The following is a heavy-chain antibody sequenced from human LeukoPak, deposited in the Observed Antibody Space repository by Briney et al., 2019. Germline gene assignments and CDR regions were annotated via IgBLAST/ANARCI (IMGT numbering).Heavy chain of an antibody. CDR3: ARGPAKRYYGYNAY. J-gene: IGHJ4*02. V-gene: IGHV1-18*01. D-gene: IGHD5-24*01. CDR2: ISAYNGNT. CDR1: GYTFTSYG. Sequence: ASVKVSCKASGYTFTSYGISWVRQAPGQGLEWMGWISAYNGNTNYAQKLQGRVTMTTDTSTSTAYMELRSLRSDDTAVYYCARGPAKRYYGYNAYWGQGTLVTVSS.